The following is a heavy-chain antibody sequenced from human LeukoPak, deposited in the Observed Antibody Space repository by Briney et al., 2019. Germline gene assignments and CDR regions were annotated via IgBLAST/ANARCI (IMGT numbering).Heavy chain of an antibody. J-gene: IGHJ4*02. V-gene: IGHV1-2*02. CDR2: INPNSGGT. Sequence: ASVKVSCKASGYTFTGYFMHWVRLAPGQGLEWMGWINPNSGGTNYAQKFQGGVTMTRDTSITTAYMELSSLRSDDTAVYYCARDVGEYCSSTNCYASHYWGQGTLVTVSS. D-gene: IGHD2-2*01. CDR3: ARDVGEYCSSTNCYASHY. CDR1: GYTFTGYF.